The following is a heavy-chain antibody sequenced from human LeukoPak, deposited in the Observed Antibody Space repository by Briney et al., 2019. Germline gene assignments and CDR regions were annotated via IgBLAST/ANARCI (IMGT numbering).Heavy chain of an antibody. J-gene: IGHJ4*02. CDR2: INPNNGGT. V-gene: IGHV1-2*02. CDR3: ARAFGYSYGFDY. CDR1: AHTFTGDY. D-gene: IGHD5-18*01. Sequence: ASVKVSCKSSAHTFTGDYIHWVRQAPGQGLEWIGWINPNNGGTNYAQKFQGRVTMTRDTSIRTASMELSSLTSDDTAVYFCARAFGYSYGFDYWGQGTLVTVS.